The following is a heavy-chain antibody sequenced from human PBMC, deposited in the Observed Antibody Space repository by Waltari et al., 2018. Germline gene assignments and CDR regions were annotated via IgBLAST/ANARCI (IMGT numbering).Heavy chain of an antibody. CDR2: IYYSGST. CDR3: ARGGIAAAGSYWYFDL. J-gene: IGHJ2*01. Sequence: QVQLQESGPGLVKPSETLSLTCTVSGGSIRRHYWSWIRQPPGKGLEWIGYIYYSGSTNYNPSLKSRVTISVDTSKNQFSLKLSSVTAADTAVYYCARGGIAAAGSYWYFDLWGRGTLVTVSS. D-gene: IGHD6-13*01. CDR1: GGSIRRHY. V-gene: IGHV4-59*11.